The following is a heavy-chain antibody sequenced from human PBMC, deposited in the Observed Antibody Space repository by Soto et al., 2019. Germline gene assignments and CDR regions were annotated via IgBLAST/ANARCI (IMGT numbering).Heavy chain of an antibody. CDR3: AKDRSSSWYPLGYYYYGMDV. CDR1: GFTFSSYG. CDR2: ISYDGSNK. J-gene: IGHJ6*02. V-gene: IGHV3-30*18. Sequence: GGSLRLSCAASGFTFSSYGMHWVRQAPGKGLEWVAVISYDGSNKYYADSVKGRFTISRDNSKDTLYLQMNSLRAEDTAVYYCAKDRSSSWYPLGYYYYGMDVWGQGTTVTVSS. D-gene: IGHD6-13*01.